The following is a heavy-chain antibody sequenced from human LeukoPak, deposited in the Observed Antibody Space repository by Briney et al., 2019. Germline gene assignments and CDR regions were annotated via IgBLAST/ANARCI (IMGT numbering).Heavy chain of an antibody. CDR2: INYSGST. CDR3: ARSTSAADYYFDY. J-gene: IGHJ4*02. D-gene: IGHD6-13*01. V-gene: IGHV4-59*01. Sequence: SETLSLTCTVSGDSISNYYWSWIRQPPGKGLEGIGYINYSGSTNSNPSLKSRVTISVDSSKNQFSLKLSSVTAADTAVYYCARSTSAADYYFDYWGQGTLVTVSS. CDR1: GDSISNYY.